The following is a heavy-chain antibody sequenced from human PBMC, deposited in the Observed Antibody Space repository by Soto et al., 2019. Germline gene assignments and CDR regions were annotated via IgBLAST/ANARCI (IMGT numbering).Heavy chain of an antibody. CDR1: GGSISSGGYY. D-gene: IGHD3-9*01. CDR2: IYYSGST. V-gene: IGHV4-31*03. CDR3: ARDSYYDILTGTYYYGMDV. J-gene: IGHJ6*02. Sequence: PSETLSLTCTVSGGSISSGGYYWSWIRQHPGKGLEWIGYIYYSGSTYYNPSLKSRVTISVDTSKNQFSLKLSSVTAADTAVYYCARDSYYDILTGTYYYGMDVWGQGTTVTVS.